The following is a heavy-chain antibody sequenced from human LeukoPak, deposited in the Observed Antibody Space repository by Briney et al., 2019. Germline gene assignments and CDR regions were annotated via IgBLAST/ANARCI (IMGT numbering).Heavy chain of an antibody. CDR2: ISAYNGNT. D-gene: IGHD2-2*01. V-gene: IGHV1-18*01. J-gene: IGHJ5*02. CDR1: GYTFTSYG. CDR3: AREEYQLLFPGGNWFDP. Sequence: ASVKVSCKASGYTFTSYGISWVRQAPGQGLEWMGWISAYNGNTNYAQKLQGRVTMTTDTSTSTAYMELRSLRSDDTAVYYCAREEYQLLFPGGNWFDPWGRGTLVTVSS.